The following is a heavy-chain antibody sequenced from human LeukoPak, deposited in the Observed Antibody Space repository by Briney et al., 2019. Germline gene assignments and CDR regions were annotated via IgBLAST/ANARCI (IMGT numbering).Heavy chain of an antibody. Sequence: ASVKVSCKASGYTFTSYGISWVRQAPGQGLEWMGWISAYNGNTNYAQKLQGRVTMTTDTSTSTAYMELRSLRSDDTAVYYCARDGGYYGSGSYFPGGSWGQGTLVTVSS. V-gene: IGHV1-18*01. D-gene: IGHD3-10*01. J-gene: IGHJ4*02. CDR2: ISAYNGNT. CDR1: GYTFTSYG. CDR3: ARDGGYYGSGSYFPGGS.